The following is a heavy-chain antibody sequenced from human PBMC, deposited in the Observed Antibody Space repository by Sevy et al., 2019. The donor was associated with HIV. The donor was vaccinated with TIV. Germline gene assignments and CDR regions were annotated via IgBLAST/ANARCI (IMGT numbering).Heavy chain of an antibody. CDR2: IYYNGHI. J-gene: IGHJ4*02. V-gene: IGHV4-59*08. CDR3: AGENAWGRGYS. D-gene: IGHD1-26*01. Sequence: SEILSLTCTVSGGSITSLYWNWIRQPPGKGLEWLANIYYNGHINYNPSLKSRVTLSLDTSKNQFSLRLSSVTAADLAMYYCAGENAWGRGYSWGQGTLVTVSS. CDR1: GGSITSLY.